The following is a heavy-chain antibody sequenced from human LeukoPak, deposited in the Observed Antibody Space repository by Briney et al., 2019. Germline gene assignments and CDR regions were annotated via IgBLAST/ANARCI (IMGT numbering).Heavy chain of an antibody. Sequence: PGGPLRLSCAASVFPFSIYCISGARGAPGRGGEGGANIKKDGSERYYVDSVKGRFTISRDNAKNSLFLQMNSLRAEDTAVYYCASNYYESSGLHRWGQGTLVTVSS. CDR1: VFPFSIYC. CDR3: ASNYYESSGLHR. D-gene: IGHD3-22*01. V-gene: IGHV3-7*01. CDR2: IKKDGSER. J-gene: IGHJ4*02.